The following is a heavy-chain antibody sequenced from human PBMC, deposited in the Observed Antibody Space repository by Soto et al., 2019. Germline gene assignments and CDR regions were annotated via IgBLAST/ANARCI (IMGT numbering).Heavy chain of an antibody. CDR2: INGEGGYR. Sequence: EVQLVESGGGLVQHGGSLRLSCAASGFTFSNHWMHWVRQAPGKGLVWVSRINGEGGYRDYAESVKGRFTIARDNAKNTLYLQMNSLRAEDTAVYYCARDANWSLDHWGQGTLVTVSS. V-gene: IGHV3-74*01. D-gene: IGHD1-1*01. J-gene: IGHJ4*02. CDR1: GFTFSNHW. CDR3: ARDANWSLDH.